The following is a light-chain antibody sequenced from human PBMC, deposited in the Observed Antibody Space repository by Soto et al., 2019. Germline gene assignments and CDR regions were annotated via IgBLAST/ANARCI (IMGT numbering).Light chain of an antibody. CDR3: TSYTSISLYV. CDR1: SSNIGNNA. J-gene: IGLJ1*01. CDR2: YDD. V-gene: IGLV1-36*01. Sequence: QSVLTQPPSVSVAPRQRVTISCSGSSSNIGNNAVHWYQQLPGKAPKLLIYYDDLLPSGVSDRFSGSKSGTSASLAISGLQSEDEADYYCTSYTSISLYVFGTGTKVTVL.